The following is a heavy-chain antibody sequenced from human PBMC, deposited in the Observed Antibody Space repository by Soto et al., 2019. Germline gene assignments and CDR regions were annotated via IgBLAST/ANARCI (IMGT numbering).Heavy chain of an antibody. D-gene: IGHD2-2*01. J-gene: IGHJ5*02. CDR3: ARAVPAAIPILFDP. Sequence: SETLSLTCTVSGGSISSYYWSWIRQPPGKGLEWIGYIYYSGSTNYNPSLKSRVTISVDTSKNQFSLKLSSVTAADTAVYYCARAVPAAIPILFDPWGQGTLVTVSS. CDR2: IYYSGST. V-gene: IGHV4-59*08. CDR1: GGSISSYY.